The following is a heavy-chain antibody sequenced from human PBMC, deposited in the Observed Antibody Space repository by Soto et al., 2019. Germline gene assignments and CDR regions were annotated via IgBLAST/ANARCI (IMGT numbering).Heavy chain of an antibody. V-gene: IGHV3-23*01. D-gene: IGHD3-16*02. CDR3: AKRGTFGGVIAGSGV. CDR1: GFTFSSYV. Sequence: EVQLLESGGGLVQPGGSLRLSCAASGFTFSSYVMYWVRQAPGKGLEWVSSVTSSGGSTYYAVSVRGRFSISRDNSKNTLYLQMNSLRAEDTAVYYCAKRGTFGGVIAGSGVWGQGTLVTVSS. CDR2: VTSSGGST. J-gene: IGHJ4*02.